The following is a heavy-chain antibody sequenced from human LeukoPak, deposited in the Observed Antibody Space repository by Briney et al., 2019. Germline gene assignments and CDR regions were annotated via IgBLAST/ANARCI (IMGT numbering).Heavy chain of an antibody. D-gene: IGHD6-6*01. CDR3: ARGGLRSIAARSPFDY. CDR2: ISAYNGNT. Sequence: GASVKVSCKASGYTFTSYGISWVRQAPGQGLEWMGWISAYNGNTKYAQKLQGRVTMTTDTSPSTAYMELRSLRSDDTAVYYCARGGLRSIAARSPFDYWGQGTLVTVSS. V-gene: IGHV1-18*01. J-gene: IGHJ4*02. CDR1: GYTFTSYG.